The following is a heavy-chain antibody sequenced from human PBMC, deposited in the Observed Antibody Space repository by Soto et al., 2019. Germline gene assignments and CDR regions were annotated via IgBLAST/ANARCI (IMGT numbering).Heavy chain of an antibody. Sequence: QVQLQESGPGLVKPSGTLSLTCAVSGGSISSSNWWSWVRQPPGKGREWIGEIYHSGSTNYNPSLKSRVPISVDKSKNQFSLKLSSVTAADTAVYYCARDRYSGYDWYYYYGMDVWGQGTTVTVSS. CDR3: ARDRYSGYDWYYYYGMDV. J-gene: IGHJ6*02. CDR2: IYHSGST. V-gene: IGHV4-4*02. CDR1: GGSISSSNW. D-gene: IGHD5-12*01.